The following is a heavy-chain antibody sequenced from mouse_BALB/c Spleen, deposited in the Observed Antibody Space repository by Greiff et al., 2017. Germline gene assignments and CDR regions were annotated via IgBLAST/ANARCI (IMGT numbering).Heavy chain of an antibody. D-gene: IGHD1-1*01. CDR2: IYPGSGNT. CDR3: ARVRIYYYGSSLYYYAMDY. Sequence: VQLVESGAELARPGASVKLSCKASGYTFTDYYINWVKQRTGQGLEWIGEIYPGSGNTYYNEKFKGKATLTADKSSSTAYMQLSSLTSEDSAVYFCARVRIYYYGSSLYYYAMDYWGQGTSVTVSS. J-gene: IGHJ4*01. CDR1: GYTFTDYY. V-gene: IGHV1-77*01.